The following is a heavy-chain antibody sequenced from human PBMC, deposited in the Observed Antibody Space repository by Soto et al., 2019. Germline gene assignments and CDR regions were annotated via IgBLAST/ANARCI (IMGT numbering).Heavy chain of an antibody. Sequence: SETLSLTCTVSGGSISSVGYYLSWIRQHPGKGLEWIGYIYYSGSTYYNPSLKSRVTISVDTSKNQFSLQLSSVTAADTAVYYCARGSGDYDYVWGSYRYTGFDYWGQGTLVTVSS. CDR2: IYYSGST. D-gene: IGHD3-16*02. CDR1: GGSISSVGYY. V-gene: IGHV4-31*03. J-gene: IGHJ4*02. CDR3: ARGSGDYDYVWGSYRYTGFDY.